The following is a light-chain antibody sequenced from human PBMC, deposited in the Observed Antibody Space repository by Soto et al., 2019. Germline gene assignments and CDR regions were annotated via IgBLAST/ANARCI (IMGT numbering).Light chain of an antibody. CDR2: AAY. J-gene: IGKJ1*01. CDR3: QQSYSSPRT. CDR1: QSISTY. Sequence: DIQMTQSPSSLSASVGDRVTITCRASQSISTYLNWYRQKPGKAPKLLIYAAYTLQSGVPSRFSGRGSGTDFTLTISSLQPEDFATYSCQQSYSSPRTFGQGTKVEIK. V-gene: IGKV1-39*01.